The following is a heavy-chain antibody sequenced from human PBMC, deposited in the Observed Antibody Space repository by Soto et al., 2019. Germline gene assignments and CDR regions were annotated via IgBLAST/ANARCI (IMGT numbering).Heavy chain of an antibody. CDR1: GFTFDDYT. D-gene: IGHD2-15*01. CDR3: AKDKDNGMDV. CDR2: ISWDGGST. Sequence: PGGSLRLSCAASGFTFDDYTMHWVRQAPGKGMEWVSLISWDGGSTYYADSVKGRFTISRDNSKNSLYLQMNSLRTEDTALYYCAKDKDNGMDVWGQGTTVTVSS. V-gene: IGHV3-43*01. J-gene: IGHJ6*02.